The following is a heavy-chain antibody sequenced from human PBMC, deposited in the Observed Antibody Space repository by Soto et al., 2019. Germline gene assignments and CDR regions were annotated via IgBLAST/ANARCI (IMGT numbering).Heavy chain of an antibody. V-gene: IGHV3-74*01. Sequence: PGGSLRLSCAASGFTFSIFGMHWVRQAPGKGLVWVSRINSDGSSTNYADSVKGRFTISRDNAKNTLYLQMSTLRAEDTAVYYCARVLKSSGWDNDVFGIWGQGTMVTVSS. CDR1: GFTFSIFG. CDR3: ARVLKSSGWDNDVFGI. J-gene: IGHJ3*02. CDR2: INSDGSST. D-gene: IGHD6-19*01.